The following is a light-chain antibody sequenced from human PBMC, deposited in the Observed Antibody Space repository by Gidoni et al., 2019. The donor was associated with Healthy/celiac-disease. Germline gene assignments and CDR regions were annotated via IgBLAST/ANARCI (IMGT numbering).Light chain of an antibody. J-gene: IGLJ2*01. CDR1: KLGDKY. CDR2: QDS. V-gene: IGLV3-1*01. CDR3: QAWGSNVV. Sequence: SYELTQTTSVFVSPGQTASITCAGDKLGDKYACWYQQKPGKSPVLVIYQDSKRPSGIPVRFSGSNSGNSATLTISGAQAMDEADYYCQAWGSNVVFGGGTKLTVL.